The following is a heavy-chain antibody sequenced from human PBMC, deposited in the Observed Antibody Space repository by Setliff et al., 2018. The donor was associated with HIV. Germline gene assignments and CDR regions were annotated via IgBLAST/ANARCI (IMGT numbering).Heavy chain of an antibody. V-gene: IGHV4-34*01. D-gene: IGHD3-3*01. Sequence: PSETLSLTCAVYGGSLSGYHWSWIRQSPEKGLEWIGEINHSGSTNYNPSLKSRVTMSVDTSKNQFSLKLSSVSAADTAVYYCARAFYYYDFWSGYPRSHFDSWGQGTLVTVSS. CDR2: INHSGST. CDR3: ARAFYYYDFWSGYPRSHFDS. CDR1: GGSLSGYH. J-gene: IGHJ4*02.